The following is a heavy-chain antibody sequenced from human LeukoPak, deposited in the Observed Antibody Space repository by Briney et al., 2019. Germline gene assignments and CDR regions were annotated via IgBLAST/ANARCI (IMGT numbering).Heavy chain of an antibody. CDR2: IWHDGSNK. V-gene: IGHV3-33*07. CDR3: TVPQSGGNWFDP. D-gene: IGHD3-16*01. Sequence: GGSLRLSCLASGFTFDTFGMYWARQAPGKGLEWVAVIWHDGSNKYYTDSVKGRFTISRDNSKNTLYLQMNSLKAEDTAVYYCTVPQSGGNWFDPWGPGTQVTVSS. CDR1: GFTFDTFG. J-gene: IGHJ5*02.